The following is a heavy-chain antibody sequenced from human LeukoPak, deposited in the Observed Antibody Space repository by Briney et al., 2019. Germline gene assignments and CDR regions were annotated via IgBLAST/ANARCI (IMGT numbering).Heavy chain of an antibody. J-gene: IGHJ5*02. V-gene: IGHV4-59*01. Sequence: PSETLSLTCTVSGSSISNYYWNWIRQPPGKGLEWIGYIYYSGSTNYNPSLKSRVTISVDTSKNQFSLKLTSLTAADTAVYYCARLNRGAPNWFDPWGQGTLVTVSS. CDR1: GSSISNYY. CDR3: ARLNRGAPNWFDP. CDR2: IYYSGST. D-gene: IGHD3-10*01.